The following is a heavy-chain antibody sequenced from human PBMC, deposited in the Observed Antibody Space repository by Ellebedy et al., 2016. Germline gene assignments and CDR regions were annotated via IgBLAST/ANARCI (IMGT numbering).Heavy chain of an antibody. CDR1: GASVSGGSYS. V-gene: IGHV4-61*01. Sequence: SETLSLTCTVSGASVSGGSYSWNWIRQPPGKGLEWIGYIYNSGNTNYNPSLKSRVTISVDTSKNQFPLKLSSVTAADTAVYYCARRSGSGWFSADYWGHGTLVTVSS. CDR3: ARRSGSGWFSADY. J-gene: IGHJ4*01. D-gene: IGHD6-19*01. CDR2: IYNSGNT.